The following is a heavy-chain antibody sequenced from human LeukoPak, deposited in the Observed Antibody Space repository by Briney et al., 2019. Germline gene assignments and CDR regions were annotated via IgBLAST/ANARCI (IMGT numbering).Heavy chain of an antibody. V-gene: IGHV4-39*01. CDR3: ARGSSSGWYGGWFDP. Sequence: SETLSLTCTVSGGPISSSSYYWGWIRQPPGKGLEWIGSIYYSGSTYYNPSLKSRVTISVDTSKNQFSLKLSSVTAADTAVYYCARGSSSGWYGGWFDPWGQGTLVTVSS. CDR1: GGPISSSSYY. D-gene: IGHD6-19*01. J-gene: IGHJ5*02. CDR2: IYYSGST.